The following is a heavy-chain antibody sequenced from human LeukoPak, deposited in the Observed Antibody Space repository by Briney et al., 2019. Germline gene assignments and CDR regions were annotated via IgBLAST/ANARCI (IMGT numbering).Heavy chain of an antibody. V-gene: IGHV4-34*01. Sequence: SETLSLTCAVYGGSFSGYYWSWIRQPPGKGLEWIGEINHSGSTNYNPSLKSRVTISVDTSKNQFSLKLSSVTAADTAVYYCARGRGTMVRGVRYYYMDVWGKGTTVTISS. CDR2: INHSGST. D-gene: IGHD3-10*01. J-gene: IGHJ6*03. CDR1: GGSFSGYY. CDR3: ARGRGTMVRGVRYYYMDV.